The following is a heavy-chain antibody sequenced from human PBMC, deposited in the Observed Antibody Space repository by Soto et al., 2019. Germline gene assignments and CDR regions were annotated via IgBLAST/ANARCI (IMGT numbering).Heavy chain of an antibody. J-gene: IGHJ4*02. CDR2: MNPNSGNT. CDR3: ARRLGVPAAPSGDS. V-gene: IGHV1-8*01. D-gene: IGHD2-2*01. Sequence: ASVKVSCKASGYTFTSYDINWVRQATGQGLEWRGWMNPNSGNTGYAQKFQGRVTMTRNPSISTAYIELSSLRPEDTAVYYCARRLGVPAAPSGDSWGRGTLVPVPS. CDR1: GYTFTSYD.